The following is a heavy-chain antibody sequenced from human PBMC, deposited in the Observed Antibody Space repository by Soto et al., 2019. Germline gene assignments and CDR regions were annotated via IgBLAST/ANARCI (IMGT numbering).Heavy chain of an antibody. CDR2: ISGSGGSP. V-gene: IGHV3-23*01. J-gene: IGHJ4*02. CDR1: GFSFSTST. CDR3: AKARCTTSNCYGPDY. Sequence: VQLLESGGGLVQPGGSLRLSCAASGFSFSTSTMSWVRRAPGKGLEWVSAISGSGGSPSYADSVQGRFTIARDNPKKTLYLQMSSLRAEDTAVYYCAKARCTTSNCYGPDYWGQGTLVTVSS. D-gene: IGHD2-8*01.